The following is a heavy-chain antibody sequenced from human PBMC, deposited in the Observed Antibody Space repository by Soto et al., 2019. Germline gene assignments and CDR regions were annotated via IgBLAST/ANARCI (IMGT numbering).Heavy chain of an antibody. V-gene: IGHV3-33*01. CDR1: GFTFSSYG. D-gene: IGHD4-17*01. CDR2: IWYDGSNK. Sequence: QVQLVESGGGVVQPGRSLRLSCAASGFTFSSYGMHWVRQAPGKGLEWVAVIWYDGSNKYYADSVKGRFTISRDNSKNTLYLQMNSLRAEDTAVYYCARETNQLMTTVTPRDWGQGTLVTVSS. J-gene: IGHJ4*02. CDR3: ARETNQLMTTVTPRD.